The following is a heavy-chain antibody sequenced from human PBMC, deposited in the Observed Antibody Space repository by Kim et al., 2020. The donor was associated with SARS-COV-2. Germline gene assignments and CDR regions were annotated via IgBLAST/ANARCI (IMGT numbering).Heavy chain of an antibody. CDR3: ARGDGGKDYYYYGMDV. CDR2: IYYSGST. Sequence: SETLSLTCTVSGGSISSYYWSWIRQPPGKGLEWIGYIYYSGSTNYNPSLKSRVTISVDTSKNQFSLKLSSVTAADTAVYYCARGDGGKDYYYYGMDVWGQGTTVTVSS. J-gene: IGHJ6*02. D-gene: IGHD2-15*01. V-gene: IGHV4-59*01. CDR1: GGSISSYY.